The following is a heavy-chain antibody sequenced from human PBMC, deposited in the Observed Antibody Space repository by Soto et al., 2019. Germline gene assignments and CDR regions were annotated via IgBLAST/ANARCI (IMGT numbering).Heavy chain of an antibody. Sequence: LRLSCVASGFGFGGYAMHWVRQGPGKGLEWVSGMSWNSGNIGYADSVKGRFTISRDNAKNSLYLQMNSLSAEDTALYYCAKDIGGEMHAFDIWGQGTMVTV. CDR3: AKDIGGEMHAFDI. V-gene: IGHV3-9*01. D-gene: IGHD2-15*01. J-gene: IGHJ3*02. CDR2: MSWNSGNI. CDR1: GFGFGGYA.